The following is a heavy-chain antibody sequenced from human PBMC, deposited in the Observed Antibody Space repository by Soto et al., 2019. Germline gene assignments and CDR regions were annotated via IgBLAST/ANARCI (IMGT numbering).Heavy chain of an antibody. CDR3: ARETMNYSDSRGPQAAKPFFDC. CDR1: GFTFSSYG. CDR2: IWYDGNRM. Sequence: QVQLVESGGGVVQPGKSLRLSCAASGFTFSSYGMHWVRQAPGKELEWVAVIWYDGNRMYYSDSVKGRFTISRDNSKKTFYLEMDSLRAEDTAVYFCARETMNYSDSRGPQAAKPFFDCWGQGTLVTVSS. D-gene: IGHD3-22*01. V-gene: IGHV3-33*01. J-gene: IGHJ4*02.